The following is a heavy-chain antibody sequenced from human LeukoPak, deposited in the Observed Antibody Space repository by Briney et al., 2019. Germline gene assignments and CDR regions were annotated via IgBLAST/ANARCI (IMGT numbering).Heavy chain of an antibody. CDR2: INPNSGGT. Sequence: ASVKVSCKASGYTFTGYYMHWVRQAPGQGLEWMGWINPNSGGTNYAQKFQGRVTMTRDTSISTAYMELSRLRSDDTAVYYCARDTLRRYFDPGASWGQGTLVTVSS. D-gene: IGHD3-9*01. V-gene: IGHV1-2*02. J-gene: IGHJ4*02. CDR1: GYTFTGYY. CDR3: ARDTLRRYFDPGAS.